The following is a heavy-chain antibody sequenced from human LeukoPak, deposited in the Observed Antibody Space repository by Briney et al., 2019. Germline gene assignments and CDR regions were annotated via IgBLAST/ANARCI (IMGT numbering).Heavy chain of an antibody. D-gene: IGHD4-17*01. Sequence: GGSLRLSCAASGFTLRNYAMSWVRQAPGKGLEWVSGISGSGSSTYYAESVKGRFTISRDNSKNTLYLQMNSLRAEDTAVYYCARDTDTVTTILDYWGQGTLVTVSS. V-gene: IGHV3-23*01. CDR1: GFTLRNYA. CDR3: ARDTDTVTTILDY. J-gene: IGHJ4*02. CDR2: ISGSGSST.